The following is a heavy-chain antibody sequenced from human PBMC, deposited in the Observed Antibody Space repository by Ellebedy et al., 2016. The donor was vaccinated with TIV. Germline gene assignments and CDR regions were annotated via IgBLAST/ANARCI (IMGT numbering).Heavy chain of an antibody. J-gene: IGHJ2*01. CDR3: ARRRNYYDSSGYLNSWYFDL. Sequence: GESLKISCAASGFTFSSYGMHWVRQAPGKGLEWVAVIWYDGSNKYYADSVKGRFTISRDNAKNSLYLQMNSLRAEDTAVYYCARRRNYYDSSGYLNSWYFDLWGRGTLVTVSS. CDR2: IWYDGSNK. D-gene: IGHD3-22*01. CDR1: GFTFSSYG. V-gene: IGHV3-33*03.